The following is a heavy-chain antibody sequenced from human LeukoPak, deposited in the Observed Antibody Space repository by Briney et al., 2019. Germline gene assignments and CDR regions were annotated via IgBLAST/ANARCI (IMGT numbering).Heavy chain of an antibody. V-gene: IGHV3-20*04. J-gene: IGHJ4*02. CDR1: GCTFDGYG. CDR2: INWNGGST. CDR3: ARGRYCSSTSWYAIFDY. D-gene: IGHD2-2*01. Sequence: GGSLRLSCAASGCTFDGYGMSWVRQAPGKGLEWVAGINWNGGSTGYADSVKGRFTIFRDNAKNSLYLQMNSLRAEDTALYSCARGRYCSSTSWYAIFDYWGQGTLVTVSS.